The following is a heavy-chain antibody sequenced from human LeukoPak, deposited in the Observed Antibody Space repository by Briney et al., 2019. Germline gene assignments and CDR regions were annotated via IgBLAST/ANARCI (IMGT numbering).Heavy chain of an antibody. CDR3: ARDSIAAAPLDY. CDR2: ISYDGSNK. Sequence: GGSLRLSCAASGFTFSSYAMHWVRQAPGKGLEWVAVISYDGSNKYYADSVKGRFTISRDNSKNTLYLQMNSLRAEDTAVYYCARDSIAAAPLDYWGQGTLVTVSP. V-gene: IGHV3-30-3*01. J-gene: IGHJ4*02. CDR1: GFTFSSYA. D-gene: IGHD6-13*01.